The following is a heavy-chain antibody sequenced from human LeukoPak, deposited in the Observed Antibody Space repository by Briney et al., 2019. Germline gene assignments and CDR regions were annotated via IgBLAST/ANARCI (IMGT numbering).Heavy chain of an antibody. J-gene: IGHJ6*04. V-gene: IGHV3-64D*06. CDR2: ISNNGGST. Sequence: GGSLRLSCSASGFTFSSYAMHWVRQAPGKGLEYVSAISNNGGSTYYADSVKGRFTISRDNSKNTLYLQMSSLRAEDTAVYYCVKRGRDYGMDVWGKGTTVAVSS. CDR3: VKRGRDYGMDV. CDR1: GFTFSSYA.